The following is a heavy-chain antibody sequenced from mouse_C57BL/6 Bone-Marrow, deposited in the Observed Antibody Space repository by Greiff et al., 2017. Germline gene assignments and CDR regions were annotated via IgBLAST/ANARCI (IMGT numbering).Heavy chain of an antibody. V-gene: IGHV5-6*01. D-gene: IGHD2-3*01. J-gene: IGHJ2*01. CDR3: ARRFYGGYYAYFDY. CDR1: GFTFSSYG. Sequence: EVQRVESGGDLVKPGGSLKLSCAASGFTFSSYGMSWVRQTPDKRLEWVATISSGGSYTYYPDSVKGRFTISRDNAKNTLYLQMSSLKSEDTAMYYWARRFYGGYYAYFDYWGQGTTLTGSS. CDR2: ISSGGSYT.